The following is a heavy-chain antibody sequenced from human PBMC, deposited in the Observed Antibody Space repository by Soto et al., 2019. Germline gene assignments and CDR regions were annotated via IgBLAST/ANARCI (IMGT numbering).Heavy chain of an antibody. V-gene: IGHV1-2*04. CDR2: INPNSGGT. CDR3: ARELHGGIYVRDV. J-gene: IGHJ6*02. Sequence: GASVKVSCKASGYTFTGYYMHCVRQAPGQGLEWMGWINPNSGGTNYAQKFQGWVTMTRDTSISTAYMELNSLSAGDTAVYYCARELHGGIYVRDVWVQGTTVTVSS. CDR1: GYTFTGYY.